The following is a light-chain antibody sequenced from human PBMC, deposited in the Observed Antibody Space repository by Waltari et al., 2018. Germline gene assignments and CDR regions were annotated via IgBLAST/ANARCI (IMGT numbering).Light chain of an antibody. CDR3: RQSYSTPYT. J-gene: IGKJ2*01. V-gene: IGKV1-39*01. CDR2: ATS. Sequence: DIQFTHSLYSLSLSVGDRVPITCRASQSISSYLNWYQQKPGQAPKLLIYATSSLQSGVPSRFSGSGSGTDFTLTSSSLQPEDFATYYCRQSYSTPYTFGQGTKLEIK. CDR1: QSISSY.